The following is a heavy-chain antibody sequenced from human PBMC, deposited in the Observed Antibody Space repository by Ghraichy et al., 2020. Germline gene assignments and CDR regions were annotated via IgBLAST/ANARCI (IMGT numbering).Heavy chain of an antibody. V-gene: IGHV3-74*01. D-gene: IGHD1-26*01. Sequence: LSLTCAASGYTFSPFWMHWVRQAPGEGLVWVSHINGDGRITTYADSVKGRFTISRDNAKNTLYLQMNGLRAEDTAGYYCARDRGSPDAFDIWGQGTMVTVSS. CDR3: ARDRGSPDAFDI. J-gene: IGHJ3*02. CDR1: GYTFSPFW. CDR2: INGDGRIT.